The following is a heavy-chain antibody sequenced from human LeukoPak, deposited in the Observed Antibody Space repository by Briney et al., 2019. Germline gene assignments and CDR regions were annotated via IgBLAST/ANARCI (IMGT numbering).Heavy chain of an antibody. J-gene: IGHJ4*02. Sequence: SETLSLTCTVSGDSISSGGYYWSWIRQHPGQGLEWFGYIYYSGSTYYNPSLESRVPISVDTSKNQFSLKVSSVTAADTAVYYCARVRGDGYNNYFDYWGQGTLVTVSS. CDR1: GDSISSGGYY. CDR3: ARVRGDGYNNYFDY. D-gene: IGHD5-24*01. V-gene: IGHV4-31*03. CDR2: IYYSGST.